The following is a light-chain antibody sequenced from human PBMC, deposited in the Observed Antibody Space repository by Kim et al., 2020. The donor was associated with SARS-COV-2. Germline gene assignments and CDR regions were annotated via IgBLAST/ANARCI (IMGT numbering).Light chain of an antibody. V-gene: IGLV3-19*01. J-gene: IGLJ2*01. Sequence: VALGQTVRITCQGDSLRSYYATWYQQKPGQAPILVIYNKDNRPSGVPDRFSGASSGNTASLTITGAQAEDEADYYCNSRDSNDNVLFGGGTSLTVL. CDR1: SLRSYY. CDR2: NKD. CDR3: NSRDSNDNVL.